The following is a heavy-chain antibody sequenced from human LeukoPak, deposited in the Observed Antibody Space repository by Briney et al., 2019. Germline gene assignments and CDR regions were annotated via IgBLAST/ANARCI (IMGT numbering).Heavy chain of an antibody. CDR3: ASWSWLVTYYFDY. CDR1: GGSISSSSYY. Sequence: SETLSLTCTVSGGSISSSSYYWGWIRQPPGKGLEWIGSIYYSGSTYYNPSLKSRVTISVDTSKNQFSLKLSSVTAADTAVYYCASWSWLVTYYFDYWGQGTLDTVSS. V-gene: IGHV4-39*07. D-gene: IGHD6-19*01. J-gene: IGHJ4*02. CDR2: IYYSGST.